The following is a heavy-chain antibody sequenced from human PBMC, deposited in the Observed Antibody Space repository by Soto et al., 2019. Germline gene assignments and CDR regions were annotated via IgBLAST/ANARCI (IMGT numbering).Heavy chain of an antibody. D-gene: IGHD4-17*01. Sequence: QVQLVESGGGVVQPGRSLRLSCAASGFTFSNFGMHWVRQAPGKGLEWVAVIWYDGSNEYYPDSVKGRFTISRDNSKNTLYLQMTSLRAEDRAVYYCARMNTGWYFDLWGRGNLVTVSS. V-gene: IGHV3-33*01. J-gene: IGHJ2*01. CDR3: ARMNTGWYFDL. CDR2: IWYDGSNE. CDR1: GFTFSNFG.